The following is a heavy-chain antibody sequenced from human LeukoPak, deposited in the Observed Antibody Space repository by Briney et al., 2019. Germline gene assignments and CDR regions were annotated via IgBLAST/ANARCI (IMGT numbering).Heavy chain of an antibody. D-gene: IGHD2-15*01. J-gene: IGHJ4*02. Sequence: SETLSLTCTVSGGSISSSSYYWGWIRQPPGKGLEWIGSIYYSGSTYYNPSLKSRVTISVDTSKNQFSLKLSSVTAADTAVYYCAPNCSGGSCLTHWGQGTLVTVSS. V-gene: IGHV4-39*01. CDR3: APNCSGGSCLTH. CDR1: GGSISSSSYY. CDR2: IYYSGST.